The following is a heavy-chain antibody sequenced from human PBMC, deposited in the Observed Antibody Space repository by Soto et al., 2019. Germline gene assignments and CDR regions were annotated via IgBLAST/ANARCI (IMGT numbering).Heavy chain of an antibody. Sequence: SVKVSCKASGGTFSSYAISWVRQAPGQGLEWMGGIIPIFGTANYAQKFQGRVTITADESTSTAYMELSSLRSEDTAVYYCARAPTNYYGSGAVLTYYYYGMDVWGQGTTVTVSS. CDR2: IIPIFGTA. CDR1: GGTFSSYA. D-gene: IGHD3-10*01. J-gene: IGHJ6*02. CDR3: ARAPTNYYGSGAVLTYYYYGMDV. V-gene: IGHV1-69*13.